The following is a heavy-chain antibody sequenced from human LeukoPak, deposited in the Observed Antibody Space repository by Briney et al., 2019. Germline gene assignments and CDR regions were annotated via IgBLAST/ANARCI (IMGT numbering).Heavy chain of an antibody. CDR3: ARRVVVVPAAMVRRGSFLGDAFDI. CDR2: IYPGDSDT. V-gene: IGHV5-51*01. D-gene: IGHD2-2*01. Sequence: GESLKISCKGSGYSFTSYWIGWVRQMPGKGLEWMGIIYPGDSDTRYSPSFQGQVTISADKSISTAYLQWSSLKASDTAMYYCARRVVVVPAAMVRRGSFLGDAFDIWGQGTMVTVSS. J-gene: IGHJ3*02. CDR1: GYSFTSYW.